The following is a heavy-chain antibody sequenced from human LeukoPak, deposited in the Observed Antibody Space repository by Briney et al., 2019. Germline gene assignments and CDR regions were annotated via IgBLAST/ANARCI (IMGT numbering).Heavy chain of an antibody. CDR2: ISYDGSNK. Sequence: GGSLRLSCAASGFTFSSYGMHWVRQAPGKGLEWVAVISYDGSNKYYADSVKGRFTISRDNSKDTLYLQMNSLRAEDTAVYYCAKDPSGSGSYAIWGQGTLVTVSS. D-gene: IGHD3-10*01. V-gene: IGHV3-30*18. J-gene: IGHJ4*02. CDR1: GFTFSSYG. CDR3: AKDPSGSGSYAI.